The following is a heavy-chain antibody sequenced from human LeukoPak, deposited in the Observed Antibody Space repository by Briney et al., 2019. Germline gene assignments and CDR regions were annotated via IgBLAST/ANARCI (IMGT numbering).Heavy chain of an antibody. D-gene: IGHD3-3*01. CDR3: ARAFYDFWSGPNWFDP. CDR2: IYYNGST. V-gene: IGHV4-59*01. CDR1: GGSISSYY. J-gene: IGHJ5*02. Sequence: PSETLSLTCTVSGGSISSYYWSWIRQPPGKGLEWIGYIYYNGSTNYNPSLKSRVTISVDTSKNQFSLKLSSVTAAVTAVYYCARAFYDFWSGPNWFDPWGQGTLVTVSS.